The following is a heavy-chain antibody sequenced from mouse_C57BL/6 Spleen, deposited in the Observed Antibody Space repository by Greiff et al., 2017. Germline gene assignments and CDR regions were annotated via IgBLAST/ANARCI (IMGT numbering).Heavy chain of an antibody. CDR3: ARDLGSSGYIDY. D-gene: IGHD3-2*02. CDR1: GYSITSGYY. CDR2: ISYDGSN. V-gene: IGHV3-6*01. Sequence: VQLQQSGPGLVKPSQSLSLTCSVTGYSITSGYYWNWIRQFPGNKLEWMGYISYDGSNNYNPSLKNRISITRDTSKNQFFLKLNSVTTEDTATYYCARDLGSSGYIDYWGQGTTLTVSA. J-gene: IGHJ2*01.